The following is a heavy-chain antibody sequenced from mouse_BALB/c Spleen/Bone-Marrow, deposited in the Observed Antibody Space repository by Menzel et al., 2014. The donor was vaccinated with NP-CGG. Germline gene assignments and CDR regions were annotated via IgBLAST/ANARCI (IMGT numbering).Heavy chain of an antibody. D-gene: IGHD2-3*01. CDR3: ARGLLQYYYAMDY. Sequence: VHVEQSGAELVKPGASVKLSCTASGFNIKDTYMHWVKQRPEQGLEWIGRIDPANGNTKYDPKFQGKATITADTSSNTAYLQLSSLTSEDTAVYYCARGLLQYYYAMDYWGQGTSVTVSS. CDR2: IDPANGNT. CDR1: GFNIKDTY. V-gene: IGHV14-3*02. J-gene: IGHJ4*01.